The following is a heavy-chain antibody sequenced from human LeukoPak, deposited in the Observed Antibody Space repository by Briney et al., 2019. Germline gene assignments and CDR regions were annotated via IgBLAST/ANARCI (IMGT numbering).Heavy chain of an antibody. D-gene: IGHD3-3*01. CDR3: ARGLRFLEWLLSHYIWFDP. V-gene: IGHV4-39*01. CDR1: GGSISSSSYY. CDR2: IYYSGST. J-gene: IGHJ5*02. Sequence: SETLSLTCTVSGGSISSSSYYWGWIRQPPGKGLEWIGSIYYSGSTYYNPSLKSRVTISVDTSKNQFSLKLSSVTAADTAVYYCARGLRFLEWLLSHYIWFDPWGQGTLVTVSS.